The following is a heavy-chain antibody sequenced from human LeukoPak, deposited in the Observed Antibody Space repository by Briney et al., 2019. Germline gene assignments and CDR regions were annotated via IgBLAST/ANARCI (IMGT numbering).Heavy chain of an antibody. J-gene: IGHJ4*02. Sequence: SETLSLTCTVSGYSISSGYYWGWIRQPPGKGLEWIGSIYHSGSTYYNPSLKSRVTISVDTSKNQFSLKLSSVTAADTAGYYCARRNVGATPRAHFDYWGQGTLVTVSS. V-gene: IGHV4-38-2*02. CDR2: IYHSGST. CDR3: ARRNVGATPRAHFDY. CDR1: GYSISSGYY. D-gene: IGHD1-26*01.